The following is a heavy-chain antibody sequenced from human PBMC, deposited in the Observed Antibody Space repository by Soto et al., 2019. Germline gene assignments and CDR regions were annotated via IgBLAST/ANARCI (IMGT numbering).Heavy chain of an antibody. J-gene: IGHJ4*02. D-gene: IGHD2-2*02. V-gene: IGHV1-3*01. CDR3: AKSATVPAAIAY. Sequence: ASVKVSCKASGYRFTSYAMHWVRQAPGQRLEWMGWINAGNGNTKYSQKFQGRVTITRDTSASTAYMELSSLRSEDTAVYYCAKSATVPAAIAYWGQGTLVTVSS. CDR2: INAGNGNT. CDR1: GYRFTSYA.